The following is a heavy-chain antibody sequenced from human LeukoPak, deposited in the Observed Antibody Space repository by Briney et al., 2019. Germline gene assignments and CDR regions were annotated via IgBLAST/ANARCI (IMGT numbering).Heavy chain of an antibody. CDR3: ARGRAYYDSSGYLWAFDI. J-gene: IGHJ3*02. D-gene: IGHD3-22*01. Sequence: SQTLSLTCTVSGGSISSGGYYWSWIRQPPGKGLEWIGYIYHSGSTYYNPSLKSRVTISVDRSKNQFSLKLSSVTAVDTAVYYCARGRAYYDSSGYLWAFDIWGQGTMVTVSS. CDR1: GGSISSGGYY. CDR2: IYHSGST. V-gene: IGHV4-30-2*01.